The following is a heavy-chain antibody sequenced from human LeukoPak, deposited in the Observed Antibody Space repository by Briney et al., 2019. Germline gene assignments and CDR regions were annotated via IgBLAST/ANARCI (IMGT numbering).Heavy chain of an antibody. V-gene: IGHV3-23*01. CDR3: AKLVGPTGWGCFDY. D-gene: IGHD1-26*01. CDR2: ISGSGDNT. J-gene: IGHJ4*02. Sequence: GGSLRLSCAVSGFTFSSYAMSWVRQAPGKGLEWVSTISGSGDNTYSADSVRGRFTISRDNSKNTLYLQMNSLRAEDTAVYYCAKLVGPTGWGCFDYWGQGTLVTVSS. CDR1: GFTFSSYA.